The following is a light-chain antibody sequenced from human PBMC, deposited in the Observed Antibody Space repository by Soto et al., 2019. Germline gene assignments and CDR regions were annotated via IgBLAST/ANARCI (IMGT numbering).Light chain of an antibody. V-gene: IGLV2-14*03. Sequence: QSALTQPASVSGSPGQSITISCTGTSFDVGGYNYVSWYQQHPGKAPKTLIYDVTNRPSGISNRFSGSKSGNTASLAISGLQSEDEADYYCAAWDDSLNGRVFGTGTKLTVL. CDR2: DVT. J-gene: IGLJ1*01. CDR1: SFDVGGYNY. CDR3: AAWDDSLNGRV.